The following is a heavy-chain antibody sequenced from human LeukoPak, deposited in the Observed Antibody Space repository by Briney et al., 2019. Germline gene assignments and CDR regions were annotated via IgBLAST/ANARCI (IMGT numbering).Heavy chain of an antibody. Sequence: ASVKVSCKASGYTITSYDINWVRQATGQGLEWMGWMNPNSGNTGYAQKFQGRVTMTRNTSISTAYMELSSLRSEDTAVYYCARLGVYDGNSYGSYWGQGTLVTVSS. J-gene: IGHJ4*02. CDR2: MNPNSGNT. V-gene: IGHV1-8*01. CDR3: ARLGVYDGNSYGSY. D-gene: IGHD5-18*01. CDR1: GYTITSYD.